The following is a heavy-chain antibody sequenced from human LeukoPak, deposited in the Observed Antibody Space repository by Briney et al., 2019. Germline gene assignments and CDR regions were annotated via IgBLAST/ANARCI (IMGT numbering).Heavy chain of an antibody. J-gene: IGHJ4*02. D-gene: IGHD5-24*01. CDR1: GFTFSSYG. CDR3: ATQLDGYNYYFDY. CDR2: IWYDGSNK. Sequence: GGSLRLSCAASGFTFSSYGMHWVHQAPGKGLEWVAVIWYDGSNKYYADSVKGRFTISRDNSKNTLYLQMNSLRAEDTAVYYCATQLDGYNYYFDYWGQGTLVTVSS. V-gene: IGHV3-30*02.